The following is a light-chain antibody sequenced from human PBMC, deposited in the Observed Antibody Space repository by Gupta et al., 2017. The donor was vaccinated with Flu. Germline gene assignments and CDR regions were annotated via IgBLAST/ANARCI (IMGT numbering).Light chain of an antibody. V-gene: IGKV3-15*01. Sequence: EIVMTQSPAILSVSPGERATLSCRASQSVSSNLAWYQQKPGQAPRLLIYGASTRATGIPARFSGTGSGTEFTLTISSLQSEDFAVYYCQQYNNWWAFGQGTKVEIE. J-gene: IGKJ1*01. CDR3: QQYNNWWA. CDR1: QSVSSN. CDR2: GAS.